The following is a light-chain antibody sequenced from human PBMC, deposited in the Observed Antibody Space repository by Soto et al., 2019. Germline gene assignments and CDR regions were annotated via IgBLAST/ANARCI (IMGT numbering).Light chain of an antibody. CDR2: RDH. CDR1: SSNIEVNY. V-gene: IGLV1-47*01. CDR3: TVWDDSLRGRL. J-gene: IGLJ2*01. Sequence: QSVVTQPPSASGTPGQRVTLTCSGSSSNIEVNYVYWYQQVPGTAPRLLIYRDHQRPSGVPDRFSGSKSGASASLTINALRSEDEGDYYCTVWDDSLRGRLFGGGTKVTVL.